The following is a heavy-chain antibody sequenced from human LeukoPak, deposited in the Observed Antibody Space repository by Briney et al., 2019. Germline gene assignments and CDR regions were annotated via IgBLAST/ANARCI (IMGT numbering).Heavy chain of an antibody. CDR1: GFTFSSYS. Sequence: GGSLRLSCAASGFTFSSYSMNWVRQAPGKGLEGLSYISSTSSAIYYADSLKGRFTISRDNAKNSLYLQMDSLRAEDTAVYYCARVIGSYGDSAYWGQGTLVTVSS. J-gene: IGHJ4*02. D-gene: IGHD3-16*01. CDR3: ARVIGSYGDSAY. V-gene: IGHV3-48*04. CDR2: ISSTSSAI.